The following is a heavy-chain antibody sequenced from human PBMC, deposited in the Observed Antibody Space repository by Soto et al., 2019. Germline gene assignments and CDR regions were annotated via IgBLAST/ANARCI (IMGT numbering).Heavy chain of an antibody. Sequence: PSETLSLTCTVSGGSIISGDYYWSWIRQPPGKGLEWIGYIYYSGSTYYNPSLKSRVTISVDTSKNQFSLKLSSVTAADTAVYYCAREAWRITMRYNWFDPWGQGTLVTVSS. V-gene: IGHV4-31*03. J-gene: IGHJ5*02. CDR3: AREAWRITMRYNWFDP. CDR1: GGSIISGDYY. D-gene: IGHD3-22*01. CDR2: IYYSGST.